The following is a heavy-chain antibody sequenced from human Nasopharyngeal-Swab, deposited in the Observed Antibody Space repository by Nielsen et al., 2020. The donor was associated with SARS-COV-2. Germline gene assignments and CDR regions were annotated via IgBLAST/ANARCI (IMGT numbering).Heavy chain of an antibody. CDR2: IYHHGNT. J-gene: IGHJ4*02. D-gene: IGHD4-17*01. Sequence: WIRQPPGKGPEWIGEIYHHGNTNYNPSLKSRVTISVDKSKNQFSLSLRSVTAADTAVYYCARDVGDLSVFFDFWGQGTPVTVSS. V-gene: IGHV4-4*02. CDR3: ARDVGDLSVFFDF.